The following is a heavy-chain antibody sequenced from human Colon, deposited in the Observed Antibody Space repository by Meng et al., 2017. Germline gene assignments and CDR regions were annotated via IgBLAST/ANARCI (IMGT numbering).Heavy chain of an antibody. CDR1: GDSVSSGTNS. CDR2: IHYNGQT. Sequence: QLQMQESGPGVVKPSETLSLTCSVSGDSVSSGTNSWAWVRQPPGEGLEWIGPIHYNGQTYYNPSLQSRVTVSIDTSKSQFSLKLTSVTAADTAVYYCVRSSGWVRTGFDPWGQGTLVTVSS. D-gene: IGHD6-19*01. J-gene: IGHJ5*02. V-gene: IGHV4-39*01. CDR3: VRSSGWVRTGFDP.